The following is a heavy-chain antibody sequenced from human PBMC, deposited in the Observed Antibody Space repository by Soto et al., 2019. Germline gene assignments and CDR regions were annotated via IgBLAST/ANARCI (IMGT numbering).Heavy chain of an antibody. V-gene: IGHV3-33*01. Sequence: GGSLRLSCAASGFTFSDYGMHWVREAPGKGLEWVAVIWYDGSNKYYADSVKGRFTISRDNSKKTLYLQMNSLRAEDTAVYYCARDYGGLLDVWGQRTTVTVSS. J-gene: IGHJ6*02. D-gene: IGHD4-17*01. CDR1: GFTFSDYG. CDR2: IWYDGSNK. CDR3: ARDYGGLLDV.